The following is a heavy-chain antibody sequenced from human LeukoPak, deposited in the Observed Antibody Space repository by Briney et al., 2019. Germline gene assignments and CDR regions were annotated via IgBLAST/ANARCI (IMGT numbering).Heavy chain of an antibody. V-gene: IGHV3-9*01. CDR3: AKERGNWFDP. CDR1: GFTFDDYA. CDR2: ISWNSGSI. J-gene: IGHJ5*02. Sequence: GGSLRLSCAASGFTFDDYAMHWVRQAPGKGLEWVSGISWNSGSIGYADSVKGRFTISRDNAKNSLYLQMNSLRAEDTALYCCAKERGNWFDPWGQGTLVTVSS.